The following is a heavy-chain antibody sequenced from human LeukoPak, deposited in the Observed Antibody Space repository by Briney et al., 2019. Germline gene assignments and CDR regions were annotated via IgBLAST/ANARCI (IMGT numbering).Heavy chain of an antibody. CDR3: ARGSYYYDSSGYYGSTYXFDY. V-gene: IGHV1-2*02. J-gene: IGHJ4*02. CDR1: GYTFTGYY. CDR2: INPNSGGT. Sequence: ASVKVSCKASGYTFTGYYMHWVRQAPGQGLEWMGWINPNSGGTNYAQKFQGRVTMTRDTSISTAYMELSRLRSDDTAVYYCARGSYYYDSSGYYGSTYXFDYWGQGTLVTVSS. D-gene: IGHD3-22*01.